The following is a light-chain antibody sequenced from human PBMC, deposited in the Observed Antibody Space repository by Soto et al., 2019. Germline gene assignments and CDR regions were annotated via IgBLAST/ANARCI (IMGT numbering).Light chain of an antibody. CDR3: QQYNNWPPTWT. Sequence: IVMTQSPATLSVSPWERATLSCRASQSVSSNLAWYQQKPGQAPRLLIHGASTRATGIPARFSGSGSGTEFTLTISSLQSEDFVVYFCQQYNNWPPTWTFGQGTKVDIK. CDR1: QSVSSN. CDR2: GAS. J-gene: IGKJ1*01. V-gene: IGKV3-15*01.